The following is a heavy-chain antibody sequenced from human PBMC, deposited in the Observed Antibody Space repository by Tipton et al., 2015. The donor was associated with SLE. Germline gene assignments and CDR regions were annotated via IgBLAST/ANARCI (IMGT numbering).Heavy chain of an antibody. CDR2: IRQDGNEM. D-gene: IGHD3-22*01. CDR3: AKGSLYHDTSGVFDY. V-gene: IGHV3-7*03. J-gene: IGHJ4*02. Sequence: SLRLSCAASGFTFTNTWMSWVRQAPGKGLEWVANIRQDGNEMYYVDSVKGRFTISRDNAKNSLYLQMNSLRAEDTALYYCAKGSLYHDTSGVFDYWGQGTLVTVSS. CDR1: GFTFTNTW.